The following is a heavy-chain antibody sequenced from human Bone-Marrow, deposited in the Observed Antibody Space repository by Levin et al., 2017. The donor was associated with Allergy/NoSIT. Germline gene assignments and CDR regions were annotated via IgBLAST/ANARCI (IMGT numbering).Heavy chain of an antibody. D-gene: IGHD6-13*01. CDR3: ASEREQVY. J-gene: IGHJ4*02. CDR1: GFSFSTYW. CDR2: MSGDGNAI. V-gene: IGHV3-74*01. Sequence: GGSLRLSCAASGFSFSTYWMHWVRQAPGKGLVWVSRMSGDGNAISYADSVKGRFTISRDNAKNTVYLQMNSLRAEDTAVYYCASEREQVYWGQGTLVTVSS.